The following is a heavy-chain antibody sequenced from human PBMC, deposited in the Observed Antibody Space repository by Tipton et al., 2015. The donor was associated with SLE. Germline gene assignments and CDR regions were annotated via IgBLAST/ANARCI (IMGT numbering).Heavy chain of an antibody. CDR1: GGSISSSSYY. CDR3: ARAHRGYVDY. CDR2: IFYSGST. D-gene: IGHD6-13*01. V-gene: IGHV4-39*07. J-gene: IGHJ4*02. Sequence: TLSLTCTVSGGSISSSSYYWGWIRQPPGKGLEWIGSIFYSGSTYYSPSLKSRVTISVDTSKNQLSLKLSSVTAADTAVFYCARAHRGYVDYWGQGTLVTVSS.